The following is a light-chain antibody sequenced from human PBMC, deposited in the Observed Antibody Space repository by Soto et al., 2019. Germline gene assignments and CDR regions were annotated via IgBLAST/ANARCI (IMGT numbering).Light chain of an antibody. CDR2: GVT. Sequence: QSVLTQPPSASGSPGQSVTISCTGTSSDVGGYNYVSWYQQHPGKAPKVIIYGVTHRPSGVSNRFSGSKSVNTASLTISGLQAEDEADYYCCSYTTTNTLVFGGGTKLTVL. CDR1: SSDVGGYNY. J-gene: IGLJ2*01. V-gene: IGLV2-14*01. CDR3: CSYTTTNTLV.